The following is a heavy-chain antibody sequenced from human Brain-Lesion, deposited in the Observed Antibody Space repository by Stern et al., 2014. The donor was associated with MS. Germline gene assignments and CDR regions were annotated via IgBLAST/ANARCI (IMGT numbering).Heavy chain of an antibody. V-gene: IGHV4-4*02. Sequence: QLQLQESGPGLVKPSGTLSLTCAVSGGSISSSNWWSWVRQSPGKGLEWIGESDHSGSTIYNPSLKSRVTVSVDKSKHRFSLNLRSVTAADPAVYFCARFPASRPHVFDSWGQGTLVTVSS. CDR2: SDHSGST. CDR3: ARFPASRPHVFDS. J-gene: IGHJ4*02. CDR1: GGSISSSNW. D-gene: IGHD6-13*01.